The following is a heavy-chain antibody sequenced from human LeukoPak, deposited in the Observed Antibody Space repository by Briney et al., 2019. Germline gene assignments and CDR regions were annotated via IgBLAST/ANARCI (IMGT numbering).Heavy chain of an antibody. J-gene: IGHJ4*02. CDR3: TTHHRGYCPRTSCYEFDN. V-gene: IGHV4-59*08. CDR1: GGSFSSYN. CDR2: IYYSGST. D-gene: IGHD2-2*01. Sequence: PSETLSLTCTVSGGSFSSYNRNWVRQPPGKGLEWIAYIYYSGSTNYNPSLKSRVTISVDTYKNLFSFKLSSVTAADTAVYSCTTHHRGYCPRTSCYEFDNWGQGTLVTVSS.